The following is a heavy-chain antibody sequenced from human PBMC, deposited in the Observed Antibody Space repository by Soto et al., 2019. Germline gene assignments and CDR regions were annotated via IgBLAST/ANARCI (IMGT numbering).Heavy chain of an antibody. V-gene: IGHV3-13*01. Sequence: GGSLRLSCAASGFTFSSYDMHWVRQATGKGLEWVSAIGTAGDTYYPGSVKGRFTISRENAKNSLYLQMNSLRAGDTAVYYCAREATYGDYHYYYYMDVWGKGTTVTVSS. CDR2: IGTAGDT. CDR1: GFTFSSYD. D-gene: IGHD4-17*01. J-gene: IGHJ6*03. CDR3: AREATYGDYHYYYYMDV.